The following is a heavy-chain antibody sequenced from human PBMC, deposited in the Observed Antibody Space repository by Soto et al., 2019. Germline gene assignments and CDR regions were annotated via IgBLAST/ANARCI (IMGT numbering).Heavy chain of an antibody. CDR3: ARGPPRNWFDP. V-gene: IGHV1-3*01. CDR2: INADNGDT. CDR1: GYTFTTYT. J-gene: IGHJ5*02. Sequence: GASVKVSCKASGYTFTTYTMHWVRQAPGQRLEWMGWINADNGDTKYSQKFQGRVTITRDTSASTAYMELSSLRSEDTAIYYCARGPPRNWFDPWGQGTLVTVSS.